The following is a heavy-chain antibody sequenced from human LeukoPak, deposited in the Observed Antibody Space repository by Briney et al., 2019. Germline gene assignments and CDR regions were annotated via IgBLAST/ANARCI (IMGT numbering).Heavy chain of an antibody. V-gene: IGHV4-39*07. CDR1: GGSISSSSYY. Sequence: SETLSLTCTVSGGSISSSSYYWGWLRQPPGKGQESTGSIYYSRSTYYNPSLKSRVTISVDTSKNQFSLKLSSVTAADTAVYYCARAPPFYDYVWGSYRHNWFDPWGQGTLVTVSS. CDR2: IYYSRST. J-gene: IGHJ5*02. CDR3: ARAPPFYDYVWGSYRHNWFDP. D-gene: IGHD3-16*02.